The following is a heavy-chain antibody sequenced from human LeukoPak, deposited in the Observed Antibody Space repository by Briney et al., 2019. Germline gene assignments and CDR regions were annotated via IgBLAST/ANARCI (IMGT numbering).Heavy chain of an antibody. CDR3: AGPRNYGAFDI. CDR2: IHPSGST. V-gene: IGHV4-61*09. D-gene: IGHD1-7*01. Sequence: SETLSLTCTVSSGSISSGGYYWSWIRQPAGKGLEWIGHIHPSGSTSYNPSLKSRVTISVDTSKNHFSLRLNSVTAADTAVYYCAGPRNYGAFDIWGQGTMVTVSS. CDR1: SGSISSGGYY. J-gene: IGHJ3*02.